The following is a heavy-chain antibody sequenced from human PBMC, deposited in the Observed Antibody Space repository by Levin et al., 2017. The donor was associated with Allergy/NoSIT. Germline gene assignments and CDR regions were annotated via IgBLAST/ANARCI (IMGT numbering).Heavy chain of an antibody. V-gene: IGHV3-48*02. Sequence: GESLKISCAASGFTFSSYSMNWVRQAPGKGLEWVSYISSSSSTIYYADSVKGRFTISRDNAKNSLYLQMNSLRDEDTAVYYCAREVLVRGRNDAFDIWGQGTMVTVSS. CDR2: ISSSSSTI. D-gene: IGHD6-13*01. CDR1: GFTFSSYS. J-gene: IGHJ3*02. CDR3: AREVLVRGRNDAFDI.